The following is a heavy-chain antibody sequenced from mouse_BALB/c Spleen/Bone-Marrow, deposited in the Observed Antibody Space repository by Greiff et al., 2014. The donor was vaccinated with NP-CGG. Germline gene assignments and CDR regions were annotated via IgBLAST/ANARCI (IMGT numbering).Heavy chain of an antibody. J-gene: IGHJ4*01. Sequence: VQLQQSGAELAKPGASVKMSCKASGYTFTSYWMHWVKQRPGQGLEWIGCINPSTGYTDYNQKFNDKATLTADKSSSTAYMQLSSLTSKDSAVYYCARGNPLYAMDYWGQGTSVTVSS. CDR1: GYTFTSYW. V-gene: IGHV1-7*01. CDR2: INPSTGYT. D-gene: IGHD2-1*01. CDR3: ARGNPLYAMDY.